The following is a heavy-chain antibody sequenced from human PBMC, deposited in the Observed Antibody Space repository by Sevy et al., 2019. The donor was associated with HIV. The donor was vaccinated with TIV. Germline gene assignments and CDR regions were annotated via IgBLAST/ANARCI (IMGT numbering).Heavy chain of an antibody. V-gene: IGHV3-33*01. CDR3: ARDHEFYDYGDYGPTFFPDY. Sequence: GGSLRLSCAASGFSFSSYGMHWVRQAPGKGLEWVALIWFDGSNSYYADSVKGRVTISRETSKNTVYLQMNSLRAEDTAVYYCARDHEFYDYGDYGPTFFPDYWGQGHLVTASS. CDR2: IWFDGSNS. J-gene: IGHJ4*02. CDR1: GFSFSSYG. D-gene: IGHD4-17*01.